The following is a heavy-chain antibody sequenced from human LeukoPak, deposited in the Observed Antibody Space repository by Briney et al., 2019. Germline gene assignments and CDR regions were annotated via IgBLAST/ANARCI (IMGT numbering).Heavy chain of an antibody. CDR3: ARDSDYYGSGSYIH. Sequence: GGSLRLSCAASGFTFTYYWMTWVRQAPGKGLEWVANIKQGGRTKDYVDSVKGRFTISRDNAKNSLYLQMNSLRAEDTAVYYYARDSDYYGSGSYIHWGQGTLVTVSS. CDR2: IKQGGRTK. CDR1: GFTFTYYW. V-gene: IGHV3-7*01. J-gene: IGHJ4*02. D-gene: IGHD3-10*01.